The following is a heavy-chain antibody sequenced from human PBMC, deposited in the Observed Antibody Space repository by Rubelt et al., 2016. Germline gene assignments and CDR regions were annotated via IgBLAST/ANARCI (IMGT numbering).Heavy chain of an antibody. J-gene: IGHJ5*02. CDR1: GFSLSTNGVG. D-gene: IGHD3-10*01. CDR3: AHRRGQYLDNSGRTWAWFDP. Sequence: QITLKESGPTLVKPTQTLTLTCTFSGFSLSTNGVGVGWVRQPPGKALEWLAVIYYDNDKRYSPSLKTRLTITKDTSKNQVVLTKSNMDPVDTATYYCAHRRGQYLDNSGRTWAWFDPWGQGTLVTVAS. V-gene: IGHV2-5*02. CDR2: IYYDNDK.